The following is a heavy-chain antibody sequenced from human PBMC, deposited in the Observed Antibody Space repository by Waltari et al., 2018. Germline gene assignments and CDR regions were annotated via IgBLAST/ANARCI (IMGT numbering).Heavy chain of an antibody. CDR3: ATDSGYDLGYYMDV. D-gene: IGHD5-12*01. Sequence: EVQLVESGGGLVKPGGSLRLSCAASGFTFSSYSMNWVRQAPGKGLEWVSSISSSSSYIYYADSVKGRFTISRDNAKNSLYLQMNSLRAEDTAVYYCATDSGYDLGYYMDVWGKGTTVTVSS. J-gene: IGHJ6*03. CDR1: GFTFSSYS. CDR2: ISSSSSYI. V-gene: IGHV3-21*01.